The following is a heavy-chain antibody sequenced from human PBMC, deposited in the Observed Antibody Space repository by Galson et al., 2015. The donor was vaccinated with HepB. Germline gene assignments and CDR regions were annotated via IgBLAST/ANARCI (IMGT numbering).Heavy chain of an antibody. Sequence: SLRLSCAASGFTFSSYGMHWVRQAPGKGLEWVAVISYDGSNKYYADSVKGRFTISRDNSKNTLYLQMNSLRAEDTAVYYCAKSQGLLVRSFQHWGQGTLVSVSS. CDR1: GFTFSSYG. CDR3: AKSQGLLVRSFQH. CDR2: ISYDGSNK. D-gene: IGHD3-22*01. J-gene: IGHJ1*01. V-gene: IGHV3-30*18.